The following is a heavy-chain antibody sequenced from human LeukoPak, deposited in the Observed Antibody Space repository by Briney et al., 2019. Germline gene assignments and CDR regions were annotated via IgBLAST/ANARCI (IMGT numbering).Heavy chain of an antibody. CDR2: INHSGST. CDR1: GGSISSYY. Sequence: SETLSLTCTVSGGSISSYYWSWIRQPPGKGLEWIGEINHSGSTNYNPSLKSRVTISVDTSKNQFSLKLSSVTAADTAVYYCARGWSWSGYYGRGMATKPHPNWFDPWGQGTLVTVSS. J-gene: IGHJ5*02. CDR3: ARGWSWSGYYGRGMATKPHPNWFDP. V-gene: IGHV4-34*01. D-gene: IGHD3-3*01.